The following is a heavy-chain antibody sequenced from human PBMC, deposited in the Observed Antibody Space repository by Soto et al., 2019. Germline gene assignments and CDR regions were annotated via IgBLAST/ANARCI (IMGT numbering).Heavy chain of an antibody. D-gene: IGHD6-19*01. V-gene: IGHV1-69*13. CDR2: IIPIFGTA. CDR1: GGTFSSYA. CDR3: ARNPVAGNDAFDI. Sequence: SVKVSCKASGGTFSSYAISWVRQAPGQGLEWMGGIIPIFGTANYAQKFQGRVTITADESTSTAYMELSSLRSEDTAVYYCARNPVAGNDAFDIWGQGTMVTVSS. J-gene: IGHJ3*02.